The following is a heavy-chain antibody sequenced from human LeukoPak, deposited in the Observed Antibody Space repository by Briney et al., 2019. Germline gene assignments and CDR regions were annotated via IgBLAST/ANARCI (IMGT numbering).Heavy chain of an antibody. V-gene: IGHV3-33*01. Sequence: GGSLRLSCAASGFIFSSYGMRWVRQAPGKGLEWVGDIWYDGSHTYYADSVKGRFTISRDNSMNTLYMQMNSLRGEDAAVYYCVRGGYCSGTSCAHYDGMDVWGQGTTVTVSS. D-gene: IGHD2-2*01. CDR3: VRGGYCSGTSCAHYDGMDV. CDR2: IWYDGSHT. CDR1: GFIFSSYG. J-gene: IGHJ6*02.